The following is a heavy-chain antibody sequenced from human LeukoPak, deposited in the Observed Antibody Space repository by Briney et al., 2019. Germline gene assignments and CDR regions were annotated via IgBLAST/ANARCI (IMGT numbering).Heavy chain of an antibody. D-gene: IGHD3-22*01. Sequence: GGSLRLSCAASGFTFSSYAMSWVRQAPGKGLEWVSAISGSGGSTYYADSVKGRFTISRDNSKNTLYMQLNSMRAEDKAVYYCAKAGQYYYDSSGYSNYYYMDVWGKGTTVTVSS. CDR3: AKAGQYYYDSSGYSNYYYMDV. CDR1: GFTFSSYA. V-gene: IGHV3-23*01. CDR2: ISGSGGST. J-gene: IGHJ6*03.